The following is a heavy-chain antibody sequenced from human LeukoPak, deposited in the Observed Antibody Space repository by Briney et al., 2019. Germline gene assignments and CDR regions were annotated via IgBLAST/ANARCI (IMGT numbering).Heavy chain of an antibody. V-gene: IGHV1-2*02. D-gene: IGHD5-12*01. CDR1: GYTFTGYY. Sequence: GASVKVSCKASGYTFTGYYMHWVRQAPGQGLEWMGWINPNSGGTNYAQKFQGRVTMTRDTSISTAYMELSRLRSDDTAVYYCARVRVATGIEFDYWGQGTLVTVSS. CDR2: INPNSGGT. J-gene: IGHJ4*02. CDR3: ARVRVATGIEFDY.